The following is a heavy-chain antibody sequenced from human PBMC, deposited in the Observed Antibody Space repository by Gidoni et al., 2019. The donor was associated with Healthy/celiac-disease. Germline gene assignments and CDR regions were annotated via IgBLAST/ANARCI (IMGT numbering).Heavy chain of an antibody. V-gene: IGHV3-66*01. D-gene: IGHD6-13*01. J-gene: IGHJ6*02. CDR3: ATPWAAAVLSYYYGMDV. CDR1: GFTVSSHY. CDR2: IYSGGST. Sequence: EVQLVESGGGLVQPGGSLRLSCAASGFTVSSHYMSWVRQAPGKGLEWVSVIYSGGSTYYADSVKGRFTISRDKSKNTLYLQMNSLRAEDTAVYYCATPWAAAVLSYYYGMDVWGQGTTVTVSS.